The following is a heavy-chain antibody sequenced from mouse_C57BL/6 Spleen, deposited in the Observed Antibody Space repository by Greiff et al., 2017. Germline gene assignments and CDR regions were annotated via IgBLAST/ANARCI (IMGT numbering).Heavy chain of an antibody. V-gene: IGHV5-16*01. Sequence: EVKLMESEGGLVQPGSSMKLSCTASGFTFSDYYMAWVRQVPEKGLEWVANINYDGSSTYYLDSLKSRFIISRDNAKNILYLQMSSLKSEDTATYYCARDYGNLLFDYWGQGTTLTVSS. J-gene: IGHJ2*01. CDR1: GFTFSDYY. CDR2: INYDGSST. D-gene: IGHD2-1*01. CDR3: ARDYGNLLFDY.